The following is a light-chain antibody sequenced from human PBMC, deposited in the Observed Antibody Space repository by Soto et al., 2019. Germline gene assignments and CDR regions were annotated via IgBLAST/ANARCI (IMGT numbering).Light chain of an antibody. CDR3: SLYISGSTYV. Sequence: SVLTHPPFLSGSAGQSVTLSCPGTSSDVGSYNRISWYQQPPGTAPKLIMFDVSNRPSGVPDRFSGSKSGSSASLTISGLQAEDEADYYCSLYISGSTYVFGTGTKGTVL. J-gene: IGLJ1*01. V-gene: IGLV2-18*01. CDR1: SSDVGSYNR. CDR2: DVS.